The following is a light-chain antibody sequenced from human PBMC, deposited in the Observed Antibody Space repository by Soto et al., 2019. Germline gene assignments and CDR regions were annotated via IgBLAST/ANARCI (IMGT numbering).Light chain of an antibody. CDR3: AAWDDRLNGPV. CDR2: SNN. CDR1: SSNIGSNT. Sequence: QSVLTQPPSASGTPGQRFTISCSGSSSNIGSNTVNWYQQLPGTAPKLLIYSNNQRPSGVPDRFSGSKSGTSASLAISGLQSEDEADYYCAAWDDRLNGPVFGGGTKLTVL. V-gene: IGLV1-44*01. J-gene: IGLJ2*01.